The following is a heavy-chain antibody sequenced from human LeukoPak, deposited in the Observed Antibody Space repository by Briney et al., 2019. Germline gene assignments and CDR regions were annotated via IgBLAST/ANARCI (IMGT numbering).Heavy chain of an antibody. J-gene: IGHJ5*02. D-gene: IGHD2-2*01. CDR1: GGSISSSNW. Sequence: SETLSLTCVVSGGSISSSNWWNWVRQPPGGGLGWVGEFYGSGTTNYNPFLKSRVTISLDKSMNQFSLRLDSVTAADTAVYYCARDRCTSTSCWPNTWFDPWGHGTLVTVSS. CDR3: ARDRCTSTSCWPNTWFDP. V-gene: IGHV4-4*02. CDR2: FYGSGTT.